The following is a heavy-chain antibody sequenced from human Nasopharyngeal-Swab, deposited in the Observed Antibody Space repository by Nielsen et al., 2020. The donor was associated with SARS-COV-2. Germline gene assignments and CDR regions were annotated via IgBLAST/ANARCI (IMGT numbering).Heavy chain of an antibody. J-gene: IGHJ3*02. CDR2: INSDGSST. CDR3: AKEVVDAFDI. V-gene: IGHV3-74*01. D-gene: IGHD2-15*01. CDR1: GFTFSSYW. Sequence: GESLKISCAASGFTFSSYWMHWVRQAPGKGLVWVSRINSDGSSTSYADSVKGRFTISRDNAKNTLYLQMNSLRAEDTAVYYCAKEVVDAFDIWGQGTMVTVSS.